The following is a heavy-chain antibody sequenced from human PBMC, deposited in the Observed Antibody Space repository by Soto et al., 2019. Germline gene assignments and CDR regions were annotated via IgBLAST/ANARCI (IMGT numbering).Heavy chain of an antibody. CDR1: GGTFSSYA. D-gene: IGHD2-15*01. Sequence: QVQLVQSGAEVRQPASSVKVSCKTSGGTFSSYAISWVRQAPGQGLEWMGGIVPIVDTATYAQKFQGRVTITADKSTSTAKMELGRLRSDDTAVYYCVRAVATPAPPAYWGQGTLVPVPS. J-gene: IGHJ4*02. CDR2: IVPIVDTA. V-gene: IGHV1-69*14. CDR3: VRAVATPAPPAY.